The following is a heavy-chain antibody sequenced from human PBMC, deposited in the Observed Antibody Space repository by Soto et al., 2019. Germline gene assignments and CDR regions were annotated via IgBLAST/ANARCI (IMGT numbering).Heavy chain of an antibody. J-gene: IGHJ4*02. CDR2: IYYSGST. V-gene: IGHV4-39*01. Sequence: QLQLQESGPGLVTPSETLSLTCTVSGGSLGSSSSYWGWIRQPPGKGLEWIGSIYYSGSTYYNPSLKSRVTISVDTSKNQCSLKLSSVTAADTAVYYCARQGGDYGDYVTQHWGQGTLVTVSS. CDR3: ARQGGDYGDYVTQH. CDR1: GGSLGSSSSY. D-gene: IGHD4-17*01.